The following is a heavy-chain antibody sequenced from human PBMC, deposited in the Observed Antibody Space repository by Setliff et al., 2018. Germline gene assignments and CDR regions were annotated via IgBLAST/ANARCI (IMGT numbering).Heavy chain of an antibody. CDR3: AKVPNSGGYAGPFDF. Sequence: PGGSLRLSCAASGFRFSTSDMHWVRQAPGKGLEWVSFIQHDGSHEFYGDPVKGRFIISRDNSKNTLYLQMNSLSAEDTAVYYCAKVPNSGGYAGPFDFWGQGTLVTVSS. D-gene: IGHD5-12*01. CDR2: IQHDGSHE. V-gene: IGHV3-30*02. CDR1: GFRFSTSD. J-gene: IGHJ4*02.